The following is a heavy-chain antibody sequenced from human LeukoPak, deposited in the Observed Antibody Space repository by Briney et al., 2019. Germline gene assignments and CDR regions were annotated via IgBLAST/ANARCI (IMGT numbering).Heavy chain of an antibody. J-gene: IGHJ4*02. CDR1: GFTFSSYS. CDR2: ISSSSSYI. CDR3: ARGLPPYYYDSSGYYYPSRFDY. D-gene: IGHD3-22*01. V-gene: IGHV3-21*01. Sequence: GGSLRLSCAASGFTFSSYSMNWVRQAPGKGLEWVSSISSSSSYIYYADSVKGRFTISRDNAKNSLYLQMNSLRAEDTAVYYCARGLPPYYYDSSGYYYPSRFDYWGQGTLVTVSS.